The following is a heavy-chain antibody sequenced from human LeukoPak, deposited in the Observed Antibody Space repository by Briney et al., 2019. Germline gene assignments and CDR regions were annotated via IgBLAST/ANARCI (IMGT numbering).Heavy chain of an antibody. D-gene: IGHD1-26*01. CDR3: ASGGGEKSGSYPPFY. V-gene: IGHV4-39*07. CDR1: GGSISSSSYY. J-gene: IGHJ4*02. CDR2: IYYSGST. Sequence: SETLSLTCTVSGGSISSSSYYWGWIRQPPGKGLEWIGSIYYSGSTYYNPSLKSRVTISVDTSKNQFSLKLSSVTAADTAVYYCASGGGEKSGSYPPFYWGQGTLVTVSS.